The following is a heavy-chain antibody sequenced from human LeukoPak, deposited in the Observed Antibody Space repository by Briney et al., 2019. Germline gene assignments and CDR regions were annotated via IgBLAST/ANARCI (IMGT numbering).Heavy chain of an antibody. Sequence: SETLSLTCTVSGGSISSGGYYWSWIRQHPGKGLEWIGYIYYSGSTYYNPSLKSRVTTSVDTSKNQFSLKLSSVTAADTAVYYCARDPPPHIYGSGRGAPFDIWGQGTMVTVSS. CDR2: IYYSGST. J-gene: IGHJ3*02. D-gene: IGHD3-10*01. CDR1: GGSISSGGYY. CDR3: ARDPPPHIYGSGRGAPFDI. V-gene: IGHV4-31*03.